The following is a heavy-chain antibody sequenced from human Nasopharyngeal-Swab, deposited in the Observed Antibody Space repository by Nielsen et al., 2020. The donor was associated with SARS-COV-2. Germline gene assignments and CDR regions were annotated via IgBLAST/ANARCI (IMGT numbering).Heavy chain of an antibody. Sequence: WMREPRGEGLEWVAVISYDGSNKYYADSVKGRFTISRANSKNTLYLQMNSLRAEDTAVYYCARVPSIRGSFDWLLFLHPIDYWGQGTLVTVSS. J-gene: IGHJ4*02. CDR3: ARVPSIRGSFDWLLFLHPIDY. V-gene: IGHV3-30-3*01. D-gene: IGHD3-9*01. CDR2: ISYDGSNK.